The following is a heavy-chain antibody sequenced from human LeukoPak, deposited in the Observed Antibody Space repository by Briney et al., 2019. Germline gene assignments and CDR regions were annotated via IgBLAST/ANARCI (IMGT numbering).Heavy chain of an antibody. CDR1: GYRFTSYW. D-gene: IGHD6-13*01. J-gene: IGHJ3*02. Sequence: GESLQISGKGSGYRFTSYWIGWVRQLPGKGLEWMGIIYPGDSDTRYSPSFQGQVTISADKSISTAYLQWSSLKASDTAMYYCARQVAAAGGRGAFDIWGQGAMVTVSS. CDR3: ARQVAAAGGRGAFDI. V-gene: IGHV5-51*01. CDR2: IYPGDSDT.